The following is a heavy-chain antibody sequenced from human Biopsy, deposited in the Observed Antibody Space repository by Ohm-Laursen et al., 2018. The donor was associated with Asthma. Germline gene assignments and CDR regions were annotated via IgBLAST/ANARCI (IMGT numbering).Heavy chain of an antibody. CDR1: GGSISSGGFS. J-gene: IGHJ5*02. Sequence: TLSLTCTFSGGSISSGGFSWTWIRQPPVKGLEWIGYIYYSGSTYYNPSLKSRVSISLDTSKNQFSLSLTSVTAADTAVYYCARTTYGDDGFDPWGQGTLVTVSS. CDR3: ARTTYGDDGFDP. V-gene: IGHV4-31*03. CDR2: IYYSGST. D-gene: IGHD4-17*01.